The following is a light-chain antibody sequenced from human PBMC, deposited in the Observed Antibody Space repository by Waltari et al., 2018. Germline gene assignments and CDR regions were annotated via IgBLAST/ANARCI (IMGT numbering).Light chain of an antibody. CDR3: GSYTGSTTWV. CDR2: DVI. Sequence: WYQQRPGKAPKRLIFDVINRPAGVSNRFSGSKSGNTASLTISGLQAEDEAAYYCGSYTGSTTWVFGGGTKLTVL. J-gene: IGLJ3*02. V-gene: IGLV2-14*04.